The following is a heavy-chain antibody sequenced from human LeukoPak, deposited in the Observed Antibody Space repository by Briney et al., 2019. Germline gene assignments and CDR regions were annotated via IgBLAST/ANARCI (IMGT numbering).Heavy chain of an antibody. CDR2: ISGSGGNT. D-gene: IGHD3-22*01. V-gene: IGHV3-23*01. CDR3: AVPLSLTKTYSRYYYDSSGYCYEQPPGDY. Sequence: GGSLRLSCAASGFTFSIYAMSWVRQAPGTGLEWVSAISGSGGNTYYADSVKGRFTISRDNSKNTLYLQMNSLRAEDTAVYYCAVPLSLTKTYSRYYYDSSGYCYEQPPGDYWGQGTLVTVSS. J-gene: IGHJ4*02. CDR1: GFTFSIYA.